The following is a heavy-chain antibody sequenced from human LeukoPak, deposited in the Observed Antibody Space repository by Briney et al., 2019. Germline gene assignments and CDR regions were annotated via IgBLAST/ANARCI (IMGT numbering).Heavy chain of an antibody. CDR2: IYYSGTT. Sequence: SETLSLTCTVSGGSISSYYWSWIRQPPGKGLEWIGYIYYSGTTYYNPSLKSRVTMSVDTSKNQFSLKLSSVTASDTAIYYCARHYYGGSGAFDIWGQGTMVTVS. D-gene: IGHD4-23*01. CDR1: GGSISSYY. V-gene: IGHV4-59*08. J-gene: IGHJ3*02. CDR3: ARHYYGGSGAFDI.